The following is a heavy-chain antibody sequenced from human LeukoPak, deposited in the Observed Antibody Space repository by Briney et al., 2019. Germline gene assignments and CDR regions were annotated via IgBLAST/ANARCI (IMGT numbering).Heavy chain of an antibody. CDR1: GFTFSSYS. CDR3: AATVVTAFDI. J-gene: IGHJ3*02. CDR2: ISSSSSTI. Sequence: PGGSLRLSCAASGFTFSSYSMNWVRQAPGKGLEWVSYISSSSSTIYYADSVKGRFTISRDNAKNSLYLQMNSLRAEDTAVYYCAATVVTAFDIWGQGTMVTVSS. V-gene: IGHV3-48*01. D-gene: IGHD4-23*01.